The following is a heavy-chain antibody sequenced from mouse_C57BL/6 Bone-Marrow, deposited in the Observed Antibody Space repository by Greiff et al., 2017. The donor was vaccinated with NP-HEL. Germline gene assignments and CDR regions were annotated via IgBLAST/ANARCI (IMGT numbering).Heavy chain of an antibody. J-gene: IGHJ3*01. CDR1: GFTFSSYA. D-gene: IGHD2-4*01. Sequence: EVQVVESGGGLVKPGGSLKLSCAASGFTFSSYAMSWVRQTPEKRLEWVATISDGGSYTYYPDNVKGRFTISRDNAKNNLYLQMSRLKSEDTAMYYCARDGDYDVAWFAYWGQGTLVTVSA. CDR2: ISDGGSYT. CDR3: ARDGDYDVAWFAY. V-gene: IGHV5-4*01.